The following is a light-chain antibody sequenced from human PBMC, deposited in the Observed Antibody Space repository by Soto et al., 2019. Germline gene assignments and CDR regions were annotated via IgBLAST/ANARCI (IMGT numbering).Light chain of an antibody. CDR3: QQYGTSPRT. V-gene: IGKV3-20*01. Sequence: EIVLTQSPGTLSLSPGERATLSCRASQNINSNYLDWYQRKPGQAPRLLIYDTSNRATGVPDRFSGSGSGTDFTLTISRLEPEDFAVYYCQQYGTSPRTFGGGTKVEIK. CDR1: QNINSNY. CDR2: DTS. J-gene: IGKJ4*01.